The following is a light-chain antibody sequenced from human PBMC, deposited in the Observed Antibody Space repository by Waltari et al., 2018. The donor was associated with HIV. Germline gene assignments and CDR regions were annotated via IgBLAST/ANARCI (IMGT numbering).Light chain of an antibody. Sequence: EIVLTQSPATLSLSPGDRATLSCRASQSVSSGFLAWYQQKRGQAPRLLIYGASTRAKGIPDRFSGGGSGTDFTLTISSLDPEDFAVYYCHQYGSATYTFGQGTKLEIK. CDR3: HQYGSATYT. CDR2: GAS. J-gene: IGKJ2*01. V-gene: IGKV3-20*01. CDR1: QSVSSGF.